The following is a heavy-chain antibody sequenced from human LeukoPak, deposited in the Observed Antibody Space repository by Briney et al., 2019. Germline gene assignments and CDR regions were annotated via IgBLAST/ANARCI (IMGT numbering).Heavy chain of an antibody. Sequence: VASVKVSCKASGGTFSSYAISWVRQAPGQGLEWMGGIIPIFGTANYAQKFQGRVTITADKSTSTAYMELSSLRSEDTAVYYCARQIVGATTPLDYWGQGTLVTVSS. CDR2: IIPIFGTA. J-gene: IGHJ4*02. CDR1: GGTFSSYA. V-gene: IGHV1-69*06. D-gene: IGHD1-26*01. CDR3: ARQIVGATTPLDY.